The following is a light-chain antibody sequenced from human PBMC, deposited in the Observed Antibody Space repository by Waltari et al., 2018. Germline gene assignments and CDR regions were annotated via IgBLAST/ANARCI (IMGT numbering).Light chain of an antibody. CDR3: SSYTSSISWV. Sequence: QSALTQPASVSGSPGQSITISCTGTSSDVGGYNYVSWYQHPPGKAPKLMIYEVSNRPSGVSNRFSGSKSGNTASLTISGLQAEDEAHYYCSSYTSSISWVFGGGTKLTVL. V-gene: IGLV2-14*01. CDR1: SSDVGGYNY. J-gene: IGLJ3*02. CDR2: EVS.